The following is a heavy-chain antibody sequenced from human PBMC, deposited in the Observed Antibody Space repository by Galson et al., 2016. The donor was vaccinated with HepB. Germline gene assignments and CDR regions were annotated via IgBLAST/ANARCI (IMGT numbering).Heavy chain of an antibody. CDR1: RFTFSSYG. Sequence: SLRLSCAASRFTFSSYGMHWVRQAPGKGLEWVAVISYDGSNKYYADSVEGRFTISRDNSKNTLFLQMNSLRAEDTAVYYWAKDPDFWRGYCVDWGQGTLVTVSS. V-gene: IGHV3-30*18. J-gene: IGHJ4*02. D-gene: IGHD3-3*01. CDR2: ISYDGSNK. CDR3: AKDPDFWRGYCVD.